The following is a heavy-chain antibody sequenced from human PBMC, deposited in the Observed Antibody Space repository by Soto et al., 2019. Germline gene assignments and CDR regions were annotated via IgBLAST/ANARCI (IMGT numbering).Heavy chain of an antibody. V-gene: IGHV3-23*01. J-gene: IGHJ6*02. Sequence: EEQLLESGGGLVQPGGSLRLSCAASGFTFSDYGMTWVRQAPGKGLEWVSGISGSGIYIDYADSVKGRFTISRDNSKNTLYLQMNSLRAEDTAVYYCTRDHPRRSSSRYYGLDVWGQGTTVTVSS. CDR1: GFTFSDYG. CDR3: TRDHPRRSSSRYYGLDV. D-gene: IGHD6-6*01. CDR2: ISGSGIYI.